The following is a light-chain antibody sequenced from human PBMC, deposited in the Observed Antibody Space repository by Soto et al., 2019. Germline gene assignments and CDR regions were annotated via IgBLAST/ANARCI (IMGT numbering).Light chain of an antibody. V-gene: IGKV2-28*01. CDR1: QSLLHSNGYNY. CDR3: MQALQTPPT. J-gene: IGKJ1*01. CDR2: LGS. Sequence: DILMTQSPLSLPVTPGEPASISFRSSQSLLHSNGYNYLDWYLQKPGQSPQLLIYLGSNRSSGVPDRFSGSGSGTDFTLKISRVEAEDVGVYYCMQALQTPPTFGQGTKVDI.